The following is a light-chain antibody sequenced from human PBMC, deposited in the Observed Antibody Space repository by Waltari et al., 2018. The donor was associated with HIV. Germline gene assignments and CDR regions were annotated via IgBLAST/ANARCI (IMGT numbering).Light chain of an antibody. V-gene: IGKV1-39*01. Sequence: VGDRVTITCRASQSISTYLNWYQQKPGKAPKLLIYAASTLQIGVPSRFSGSGSGTDFTLTISSLQPEDFATYYCQESYGTPLTFGQGTKVEIK. J-gene: IGKJ1*01. CDR3: QESYGTPLT. CDR1: QSISTY. CDR2: AAS.